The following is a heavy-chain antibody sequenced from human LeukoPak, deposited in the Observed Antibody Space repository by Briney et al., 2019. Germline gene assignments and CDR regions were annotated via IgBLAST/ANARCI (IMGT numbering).Heavy chain of an antibody. D-gene: IGHD3-16*01. V-gene: IGHV3-48*03. CDR2: ITISGHTK. CDR1: GFDLSTYE. J-gene: IGHJ5*02. Sequence: PGGSLRLSCAASGFDLSTYEMNWVRQAPGKGLEWIADITISGHTKNNADSVKGRFTISRDNARTSLYLQMNSLRVEDTGVYYCARGDPHADLWGQGTLVTVSS. CDR3: ARGDPHADL.